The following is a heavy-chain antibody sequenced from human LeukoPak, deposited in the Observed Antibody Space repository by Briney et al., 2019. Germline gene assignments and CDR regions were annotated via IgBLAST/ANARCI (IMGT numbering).Heavy chain of an antibody. CDR3: ARDLFRSGLLWFGESTIYFDY. CDR1: GFTFSSYW. J-gene: IGHJ4*02. V-gene: IGHV3-7*03. CDR2: IKQDGSET. Sequence: QSGGSLRLSCAASGFTFSSYWMSWVRQAPGKGLEWVANIKQDGSETYYVDSVKGRFTISRDNAKNSLYLQMNSLRAEDTAVYYCARDLFRSGLLWFGESTIYFDYWGQGTLVTVSS. D-gene: IGHD3-10*01.